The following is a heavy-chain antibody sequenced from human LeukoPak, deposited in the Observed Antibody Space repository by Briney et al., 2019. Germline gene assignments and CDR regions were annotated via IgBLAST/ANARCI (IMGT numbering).Heavy chain of an antibody. CDR1: GGSISSSSYY. CDR2: VYYSGST. D-gene: IGHD3-22*01. V-gene: IGHV4-39*01. CDR3: ARGITMIVVVIHDWYFDL. Sequence: SETLSLTCTVSGGSISSSSYYWGWIRQPPGKGLEWIGSVYYSGSTSYNPSLKSRVTISVDTSKNQFSLKLSSVTAADTAVYYCARGITMIVVVIHDWYFDLWGRGTLVTVSS. J-gene: IGHJ2*01.